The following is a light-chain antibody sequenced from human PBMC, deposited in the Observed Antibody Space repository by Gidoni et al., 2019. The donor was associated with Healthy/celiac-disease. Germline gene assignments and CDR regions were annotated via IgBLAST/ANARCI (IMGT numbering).Light chain of an antibody. CDR1: SSAVGGYNY. J-gene: IGLJ2*01. CDR3: SSYTSSSTLVV. Sequence: QSALTPPASFSGSPGQSITISCTGTSSAVGGYNYVSWYQQHPGKAPKLMIYDVSNRPSGVSNRFSGSKSGNTASLTISGLQAEDEADYYCSSYTSSSTLVVFGGGTKLTVL. CDR2: DVS. V-gene: IGLV2-14*01.